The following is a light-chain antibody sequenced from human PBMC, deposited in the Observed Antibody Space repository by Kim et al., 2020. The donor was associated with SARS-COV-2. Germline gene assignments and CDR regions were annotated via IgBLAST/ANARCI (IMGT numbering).Light chain of an antibody. CDR2: GAS. V-gene: IGKV3-20*01. Sequence: ENVLTQSPATLSLSPGERATLSCRASQTVGRNFLAWYQQKPGQPPRLLIHGASTRATGIPDRISGSGSGTDFSLTISRLEPEDFTVYCCQHYASAPNTFGQGTRLEIK. J-gene: IGKJ5*01. CDR3: QHYASAPNT. CDR1: QTVGRNF.